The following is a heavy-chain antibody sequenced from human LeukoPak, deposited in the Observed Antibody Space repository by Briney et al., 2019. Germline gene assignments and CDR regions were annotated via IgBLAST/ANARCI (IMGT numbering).Heavy chain of an antibody. CDR3: AKEGREYDSSGYFLYYFDY. Sequence: GGSLRLSCAASGFTFSSYGMHWVRQAPGKGLEWVAFIRYDGSNKYYADSVKGRFTISRDNAKNSLYLQMNSLRAEDTAVYYCAKEGREYDSSGYFLYYFDYWGQGTLVTVSS. J-gene: IGHJ4*02. V-gene: IGHV3-30*02. CDR2: IRYDGSNK. CDR1: GFTFSSYG. D-gene: IGHD3-22*01.